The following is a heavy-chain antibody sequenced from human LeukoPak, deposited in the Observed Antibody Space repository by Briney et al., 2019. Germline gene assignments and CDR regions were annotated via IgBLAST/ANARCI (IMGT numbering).Heavy chain of an antibody. J-gene: IGHJ4*02. V-gene: IGHV3-23*01. CDR2: ISGSGGST. CDR3: AKDCGYDYGDYIMEFDY. Sequence: GGSLRLSCAASGFTFSSYAMSWVRQAPGKGLEWVSAISGSGGSTYYVDSVKGRFTISRDNSKNTLYLQMNSLRAEDTAVYYCAKDCGYDYGDYIMEFDYWGQGTLVTVSS. CDR1: GFTFSSYA. D-gene: IGHD4-17*01.